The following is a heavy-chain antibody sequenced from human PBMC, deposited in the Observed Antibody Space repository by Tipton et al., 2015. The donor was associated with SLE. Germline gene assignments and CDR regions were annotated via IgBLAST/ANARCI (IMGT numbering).Heavy chain of an antibody. D-gene: IGHD1-26*01. J-gene: IGHJ3*02. CDR3: ARDSDSGSYSGAFDI. CDR2: INWNSGNI. CDR1: GFTFDDYA. V-gene: IGHV3-9*01. Sequence: SLRLSCAASGFTFDDYAMHWVRQAPGKGLEWVSGINWNSGNIDYADSVKGRFTISRDNAKNSLYLQLNSLRDEDTAVYYCARDSDSGSYSGAFDIWGQGTMVTVS.